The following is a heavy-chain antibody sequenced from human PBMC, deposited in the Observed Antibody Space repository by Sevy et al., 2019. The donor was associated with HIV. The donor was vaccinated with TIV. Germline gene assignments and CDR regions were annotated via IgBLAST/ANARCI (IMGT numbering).Heavy chain of an antibody. D-gene: IGHD2-8*02. CDR2: ISHDGRKNK. CDR1: GFTFSEFG. CDR3: ARTVVLVDGPRNWLDT. Sequence: GGSLRLSCAASGFTFSEFGMHWVRQAPGKGLEWVAVISHDGRKNKYNADSVKGRFTISRDNSKNTLYLQMNSLRAEDTAVYYCARTVVLVDGPRNWLDTWGQGTLVTVSS. V-gene: IGHV3-30*14. J-gene: IGHJ5*02.